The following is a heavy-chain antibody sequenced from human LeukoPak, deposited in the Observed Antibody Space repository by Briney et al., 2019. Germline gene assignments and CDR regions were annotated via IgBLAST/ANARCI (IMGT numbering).Heavy chain of an antibody. D-gene: IGHD2-2*01. CDR3: AREGEDIVVVPAALDAFDI. CDR2: ISSSSSYI. V-gene: IGHV3-21*01. Sequence: PGGSLRLSCAASGFTFSSYSMNWVRQAPGKGLEWVSSISSSSSYIYYADSVKGRFTISRDNAKNSLYLQMNSLRAEDTAVYYCAREGEDIVVVPAALDAFDIWGQGTMVTVSS. CDR1: GFTFSSYS. J-gene: IGHJ3*02.